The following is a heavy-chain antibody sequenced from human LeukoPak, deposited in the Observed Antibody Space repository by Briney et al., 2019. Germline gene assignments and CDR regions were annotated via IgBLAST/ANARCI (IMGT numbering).Heavy chain of an antibody. D-gene: IGHD3-16*02. Sequence: PSGTLSLTCAVSGGSISSSNWWSWVRQPPGKGLEWIGEIYYSGSTYYNPSLKSRVTISVDTSKNQFSLKLSSVTAADTAVYYCARRFTFGGVIGFPFQHWGQGTLVTVSS. CDR2: IYYSGST. V-gene: IGHV4-4*02. J-gene: IGHJ1*01. CDR3: ARRFTFGGVIGFPFQH. CDR1: GGSISSSNW.